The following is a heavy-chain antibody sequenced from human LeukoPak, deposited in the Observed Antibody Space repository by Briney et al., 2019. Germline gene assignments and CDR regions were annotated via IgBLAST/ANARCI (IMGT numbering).Heavy chain of an antibody. Sequence: PSESLSLTCAVSGGSISSGGYSSSWIRQPPGKGLEWIGYIYHSGSTYYNPSLKSRVTISVDRSKNQFSLKLSSVTAADTAVYYCARGIRGYYGSGSLDYWGQGTLVTVSS. CDR3: ARGIRGYYGSGSLDY. D-gene: IGHD3-10*01. V-gene: IGHV4-30-2*01. CDR2: IYHSGST. CDR1: GGSISSGGYS. J-gene: IGHJ4*02.